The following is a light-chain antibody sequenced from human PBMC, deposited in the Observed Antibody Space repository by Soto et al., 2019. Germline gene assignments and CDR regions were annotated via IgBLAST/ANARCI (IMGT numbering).Light chain of an antibody. CDR3: QQYGSSRT. V-gene: IGKV3-20*01. Sequence: EIVLTQSPGTLSLSPGEGANLSCRASQSVSSSYLAWYQQKPGQAPRLLIYGASSRATGIPDRFSGSGSGTDFTLTINRLEPEDFAVYYCQQYGSSRTFGQGTKVEIK. CDR1: QSVSSSY. J-gene: IGKJ1*01. CDR2: GAS.